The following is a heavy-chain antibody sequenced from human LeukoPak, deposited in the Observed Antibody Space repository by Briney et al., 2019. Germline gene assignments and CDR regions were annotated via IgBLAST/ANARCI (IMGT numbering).Heavy chain of an antibody. J-gene: IGHJ4*02. D-gene: IGHD5-18*01. V-gene: IGHV3-74*01. CDR1: GLTFNIFW. CDR3: ATGHSYGYNY. CDR2: IKGDGSST. Sequence: GGSLRLSCAASGLTFNIFWMHWVRQAPGKGLVWVSLIKGDGSSTTYMDSVKGRFIISRDNAKNTLYLQMNSLRTEDAAVYYCATGHSYGYNYWGQGTLVTVSP.